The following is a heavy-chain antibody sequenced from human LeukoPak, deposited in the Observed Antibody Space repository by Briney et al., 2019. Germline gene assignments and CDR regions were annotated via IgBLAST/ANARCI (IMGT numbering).Heavy chain of an antibody. CDR2: ISGSGGST. CDR1: GFTFSSYA. J-gene: IGHJ3*02. CDR3: AKDHVKDDFWSGYYEPLDAFDI. V-gene: IGHV3-23*01. Sequence: GGSLRLSCAASGFTFSSYAMSWVRQAPGKGLGWVSAISGSGGSTYYADSVKGRFTISRDNSKNTLYLQMNSLRAEDTAVYYCAKDHVKDDFWSGYYEPLDAFDIWGQGTMVTVSS. D-gene: IGHD3-3*01.